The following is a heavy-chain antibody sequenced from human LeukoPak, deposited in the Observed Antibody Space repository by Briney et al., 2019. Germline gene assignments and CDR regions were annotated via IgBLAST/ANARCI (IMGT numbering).Heavy chain of an antibody. J-gene: IGHJ4*02. D-gene: IGHD5-18*01. V-gene: IGHV3-33*01. Sequence: GGSLRLSCAASGFIFGNDAMHWVRQAPGKGLEWVAVIWFDGSNYYYADSVKGRFTISRDSSKNTLYLQMNSLRAEDTAVYYCARAGYSYPTGGWDYWGQGTLVTVSS. CDR3: ARAGYSYPTGGWDY. CDR1: GFIFGNDA. CDR2: IWFDGSNY.